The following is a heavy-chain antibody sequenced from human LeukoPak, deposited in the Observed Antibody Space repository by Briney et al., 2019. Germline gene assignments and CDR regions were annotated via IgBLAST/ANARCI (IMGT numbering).Heavy chain of an antibody. CDR3: AKENPVGGTNYFDY. V-gene: IGHV3-23*01. CDR2: ITGSGDST. Sequence: PGGSLRLSCAASGSTFDDYAMHWVRQAPGQGLEWVSAITGSGDSTYYADSVKGRFTISRDNSKNTLSLQMNSLRAEDTAVYYCAKENPVGGTNYFDYWGQGTLVTVPS. CDR1: GSTFDDYA. J-gene: IGHJ4*02. D-gene: IGHD1-26*01.